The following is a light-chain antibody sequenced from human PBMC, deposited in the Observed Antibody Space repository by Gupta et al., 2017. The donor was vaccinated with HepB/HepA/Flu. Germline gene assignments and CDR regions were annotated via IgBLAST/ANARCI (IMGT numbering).Light chain of an antibody. J-gene: IGKJ4*01. CDR3: YQHSNSSPFT. CDR2: YAS. Sequence: EIVLTQSPATLSLSPGERATLSCRASQSVSSYLSWYQQHTAEDPRLLINYASTRATGSLASSIGSGSGTAYFPITISLQAADYLVEYCYQHSNSSPFTFGRGTKVEIK. V-gene: IGKV3-11*01. CDR1: QSVSSY.